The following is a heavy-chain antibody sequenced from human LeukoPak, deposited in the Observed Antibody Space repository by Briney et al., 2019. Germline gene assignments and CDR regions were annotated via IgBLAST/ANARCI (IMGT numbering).Heavy chain of an antibody. V-gene: IGHV4-59*08. D-gene: IGHD2-15*01. Sequence: SETLSLTCTVSGGSISSYYWSWIRQPPGKGLEWIGYIYYSGSTNYNPSLKSRVTISVDTSKNQFSLKLSSVTAADTAVYYCARHPGGVVGASFYYGMNVWGQGTTVTVSS. CDR3: ARHPGGVVGASFYYGMNV. J-gene: IGHJ6*02. CDR1: GGSISSYY. CDR2: IYYSGST.